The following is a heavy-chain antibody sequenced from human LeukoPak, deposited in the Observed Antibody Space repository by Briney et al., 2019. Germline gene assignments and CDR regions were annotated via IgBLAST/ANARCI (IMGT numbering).Heavy chain of an antibody. CDR1: GGSISSSNW. CDR3: AREVYSSSWYDY. D-gene: IGHD6-13*01. CDR2: ISHSGGT. V-gene: IGHV4-4*02. Sequence: SETLYITCAVSGGSISSSNWGSWVRQPPGKGLEWSGEISHSGGTNYNPPLKSRVTISVDKSKNQFSLRLSSVTAADTAVYYCAREVYSSSWYDYWGQGTLVTVSS. J-gene: IGHJ4*02.